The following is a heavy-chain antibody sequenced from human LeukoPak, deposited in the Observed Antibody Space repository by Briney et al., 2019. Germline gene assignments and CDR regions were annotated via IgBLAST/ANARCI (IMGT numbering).Heavy chain of an antibody. CDR2: IYYSGST. CDR1: GGSISGSSYY. V-gene: IGHV4-39*01. D-gene: IGHD3-10*01. J-gene: IGHJ4*02. CDR3: ARQTGDYYGSGSYYGGVDY. Sequence: SETLSLTCTVSGGSISGSSYYWGWIRQPPGKGLEWIGSIYYSGSTYYNPSLKSRVTISVDTSKNQFSLKLSSVTAADTAVYYCARQTGDYYGSGSYYGGVDYWGQGTLVTVSS.